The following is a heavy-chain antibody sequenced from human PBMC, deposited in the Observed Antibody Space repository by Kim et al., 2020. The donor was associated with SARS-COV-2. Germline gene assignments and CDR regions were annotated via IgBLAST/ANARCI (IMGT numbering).Heavy chain of an antibody. V-gene: IGHV3-33*06. CDR3: AKDSLATLYYYDSSGYYLPDY. J-gene: IGHJ4*02. D-gene: IGHD3-22*01. Sequence: VKCRFTISRDDSKNTLYLQMNRLRAEDTAVYYCAKDSLATLYYYDSSGYYLPDYWGQGTLVTVSS.